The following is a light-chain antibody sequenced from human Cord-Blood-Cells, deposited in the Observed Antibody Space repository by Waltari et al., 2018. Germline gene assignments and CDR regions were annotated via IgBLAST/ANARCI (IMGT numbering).Light chain of an antibody. CDR3: QQRSNWPLT. J-gene: IGKJ4*01. CDR2: DAS. Sequence: EIVLTQSPATLSLPPGERATLSCRASQSVSSYLAWSQQKPGQAPRLLIYDASNRATGIPARFSGSGSGIDFTLTISSLEPEDFAVYYCQQRSNWPLTFGGGTKVEIK. CDR1: QSVSSY. V-gene: IGKV3-11*01.